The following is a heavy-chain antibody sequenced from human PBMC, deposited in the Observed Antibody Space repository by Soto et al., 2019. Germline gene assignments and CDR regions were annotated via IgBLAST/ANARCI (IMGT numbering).Heavy chain of an antibody. V-gene: IGHV3-33*01. CDR3: SRLNYYDSSGNRDY. D-gene: IGHD3-22*01. Sequence: GGSLRLSCAASGFTFSIYGMHWVRQAPGKGLEWVAVIWNDGSNKYYLDSVKGRFTISRDNSKNTLYLQMNSLRAEDTAVYYCSRLNYYDSSGNRDYWGQGTLVTVSS. CDR1: GFTFSIYG. CDR2: IWNDGSNK. J-gene: IGHJ4*02.